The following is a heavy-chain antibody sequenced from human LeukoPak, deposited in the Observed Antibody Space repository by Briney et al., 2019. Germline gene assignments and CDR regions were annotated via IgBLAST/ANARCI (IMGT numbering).Heavy chain of an antibody. CDR1: GYTLTELS. CDR2: FDPEDGET. V-gene: IGHV1-24*01. J-gene: IGHJ4*02. Sequence: ASVKVSCKVSGYTLTELSMHWVRQAPGKGLEWMGGFDPEDGETIYAQQFQGRVTMTEDTSTDTAYMELSSLRSEDTAVYYCATVPQGDTAGYYFDYWGQGTLVTVSS. CDR3: ATVPQGDTAGYYFDY. D-gene: IGHD5-18*01.